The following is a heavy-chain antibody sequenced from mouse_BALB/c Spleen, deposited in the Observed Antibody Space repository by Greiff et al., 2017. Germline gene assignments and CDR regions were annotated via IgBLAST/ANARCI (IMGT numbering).Heavy chain of an antibody. CDR1: GFNIKDTY. D-gene: IGHD2-4*01. Sequence: VQLQQSGAELVKPGASVKLSCTASGFNIKDTYMHWVKQRPEQGLEWIGRIDPANGNTKYDPKFQGKATITADTSSNTAYLQLSSLTSEDTAVYYCARPAQGDYDANYYAMDYWGQGTSVTVSS. V-gene: IGHV14-3*02. CDR3: ARPAQGDYDANYYAMDY. J-gene: IGHJ4*01. CDR2: IDPANGNT.